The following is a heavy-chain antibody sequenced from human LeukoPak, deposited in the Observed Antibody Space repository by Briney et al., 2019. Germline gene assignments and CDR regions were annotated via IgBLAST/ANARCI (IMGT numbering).Heavy chain of an antibody. V-gene: IGHV3-30*04. CDR3: ARGAARMVEMGTMMSFGY. Sequence: GGSLRLSCAASGFTFSSYAMHWVRQAPGRGLEWVAVISYDGSNKKYADSVKGRFTISRVNSQKTLYLQMNSLRAEDAAVYYCARGAARMVEMGTMMSFGYWGQGTLVTVSS. CDR2: ISYDGSNK. J-gene: IGHJ4*02. CDR1: GFTFSSYA. D-gene: IGHD5-24*01.